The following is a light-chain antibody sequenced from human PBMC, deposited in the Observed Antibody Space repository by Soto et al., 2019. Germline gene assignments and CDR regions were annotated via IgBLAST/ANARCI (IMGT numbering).Light chain of an antibody. J-gene: IGKJ1*01. CDR3: QQLNSYPRT. V-gene: IGKV1-9*01. Sequence: DIQLTQSPSFLSASVGDTVTITCRASQGIAGYLAWNRQKPGKAPKLLIYAASTLQSGVPSRFSGSGCGTEFTLTISSLQPEDFATYYCQQLNSYPRTFGQGTKVEIK. CDR1: QGIAGY. CDR2: AAS.